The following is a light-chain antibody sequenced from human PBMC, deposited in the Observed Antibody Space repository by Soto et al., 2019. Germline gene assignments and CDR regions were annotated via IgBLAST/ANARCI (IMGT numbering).Light chain of an antibody. CDR3: SSYTSSSTLGV. CDR1: SSDVGGYNY. V-gene: IGLV2-14*01. J-gene: IGLJ3*02. Sequence: QSALTQPASVSGSPGQSITISCTGTSSDVGGYNYVYWYQQHPGKAPKLMIYDVSNRPSGVSNRFSGSKSGNTASLTISGLQAEDEADYYCSSYTSSSTLGVFGGGNKVTVL. CDR2: DVS.